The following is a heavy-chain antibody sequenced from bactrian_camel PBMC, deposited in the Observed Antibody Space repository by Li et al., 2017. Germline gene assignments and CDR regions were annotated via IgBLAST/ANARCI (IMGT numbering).Heavy chain of an antibody. CDR3: APIHCGTWTSLTKL. CDR1: GYMYDKVC. CDR2: MYNGNPSI. D-gene: IGHD2*01. V-gene: IGHV3S63*01. J-gene: IGHJ4*01. Sequence: HVQLVESGGGTVQAGGSLILACAATGYMYDKVCMGWYRQAPGKEREGVARMYNGNPSIAYADFAKGRFTISRDFGKNTLYLQLNNLKPEDTAVYFCAPIHCGTWTSLTKLWGQGTQVTVS.